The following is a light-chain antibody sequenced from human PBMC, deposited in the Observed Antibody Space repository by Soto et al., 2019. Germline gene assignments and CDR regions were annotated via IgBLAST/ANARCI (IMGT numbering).Light chain of an antibody. Sequence: EIVLTQFPGTLSLSPGERATLSCRASQTINNNYLAWYQQKPGQTPRLLVNAASNRATGIPDRFSGGGSGTDFTLTISSLEPEDFAVYYCQQYGLPPHSFGQGTRVEIK. CDR2: AAS. CDR1: QTINNNY. V-gene: IGKV3-20*01. J-gene: IGKJ2*01. CDR3: QQYGLPPHS.